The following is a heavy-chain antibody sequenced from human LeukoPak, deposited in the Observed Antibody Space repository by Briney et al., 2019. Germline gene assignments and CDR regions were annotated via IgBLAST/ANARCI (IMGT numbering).Heavy chain of an antibody. D-gene: IGHD3-3*01. V-gene: IGHV3-7*03. J-gene: IGHJ2*01. Sequence: GGPLRLSCAASGFTFSTYCMNWLRQAPGKGLEWVANIKKDRSEKYYVGSVKGRFTISSDSAKISLYLQMNSLRAEDTAVYYGVRAEWSNWCFDLWGRGTLVTVSS. CDR1: GFTFSTYC. CDR3: VRAEWSNWCFDL. CDR2: IKKDRSEK.